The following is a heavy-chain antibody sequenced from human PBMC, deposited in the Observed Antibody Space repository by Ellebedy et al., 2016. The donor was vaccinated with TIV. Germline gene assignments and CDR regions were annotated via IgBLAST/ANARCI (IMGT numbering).Heavy chain of an antibody. J-gene: IGHJ3*02. CDR1: GASISNYY. D-gene: IGHD3-16*02. CDR2: VDTSGGT. CDR3: ARVRGDDYVWGSYRLHAFDI. Sequence: SETLSLXXTISGASISNYYWSWFRQPAGKGLEWIGRVDTSGGTNYNPSLKSRITMSVDTSKNQFSLKLTSVTAADTAVYYCARVRGDDYVWGSYRLHAFDIWGQGTMVTVSS. V-gene: IGHV4-4*07.